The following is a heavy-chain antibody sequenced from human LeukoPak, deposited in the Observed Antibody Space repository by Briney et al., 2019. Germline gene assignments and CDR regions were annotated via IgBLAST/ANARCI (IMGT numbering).Heavy chain of an antibody. CDR1: GFDFSTYC. V-gene: IGHV3-48*04. J-gene: IGHJ4*02. D-gene: IGHD6-19*01. CDR3: ARVGRSGWTVDY. CDR2: ISSGSSNI. Sequence: GGSLRLSCAASGFDFSTYCIGWVRQAPGKGLEWVSYISSGSSNIYHADSVKGRFTISRDNAKNSLHLQMNSLRAEDTAVYYCARVGRSGWTVDYWGQGTLVTVSS.